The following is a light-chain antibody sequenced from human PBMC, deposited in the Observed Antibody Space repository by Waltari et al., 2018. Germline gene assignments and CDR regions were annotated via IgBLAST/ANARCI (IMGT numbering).Light chain of an antibody. Sequence: DIVMTQSPLSLPVTPGEPASISCRSSQSLMHSNGYNYLDWYLQKPGQSPQLLIYLGSNRASGVPDRFSGSGSGTDFTLKISRVEAEDVGVYYCMQALQTPGGFTFGPGTKVDIK. V-gene: IGKV2-28*01. CDR2: LGS. CDR1: QSLMHSNGYNY. CDR3: MQALQTPGGFT. J-gene: IGKJ3*01.